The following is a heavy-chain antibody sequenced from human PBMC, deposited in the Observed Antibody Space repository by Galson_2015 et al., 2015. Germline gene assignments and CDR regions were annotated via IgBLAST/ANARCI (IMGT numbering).Heavy chain of an antibody. V-gene: IGHV4-59*01. CDR2: IYYSGST. D-gene: IGHD1-1*01. CDR1: GGSISSYY. Sequence: ETLSLTCTVSGGSISSYYWSWIRQPPGKGLEWIGYIYYSGSTNYNPSLKSRVTISVDTSKNQFSLKLSSVTAADTAVYYCARLNWNDDRRWEDWGQGTLVTVSS. J-gene: IGHJ4*02. CDR3: ARLNWNDDRRWED.